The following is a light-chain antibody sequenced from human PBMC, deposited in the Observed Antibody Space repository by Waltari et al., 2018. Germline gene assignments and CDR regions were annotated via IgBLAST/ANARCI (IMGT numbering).Light chain of an antibody. J-gene: IGLJ3*02. CDR2: SIS. Sequence: QTVVTQEPSLTVSPGGTVTPTCAPSTGAVTSGYYPNWFQQKPGQAPRSLIYSISKKHSWTPARFSGSLLGGKAALTLSGVQPEDEAEYYCLLYYGDAQLGVFGGGTKLTVL. V-gene: IGLV7-43*01. CDR3: LLYYGDAQLGV. CDR1: TGAVTSGYY.